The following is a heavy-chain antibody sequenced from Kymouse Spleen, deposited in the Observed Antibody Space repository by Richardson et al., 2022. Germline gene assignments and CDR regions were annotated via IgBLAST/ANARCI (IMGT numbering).Heavy chain of an antibody. V-gene: IGHV3-15*01. J-gene: IGHJ6*02. CDR2: IKSKTDGGTT. CDR1: GFTFSNAW. D-gene: IGHD1-7*01. CDR3: TTEETGTYYYYGMDV. Sequence: EVQLVESGGGLVKPGGSLRLSCAASGFTFSNAWMSWVRQAPGKGLEWVGRIKSKTDGGTTDYAAPVKGRFTISRDDSKNTLYLQMNSLKTEDTAVYYCTTEETGTYYYYGMDVWGQGTTVTVSS.